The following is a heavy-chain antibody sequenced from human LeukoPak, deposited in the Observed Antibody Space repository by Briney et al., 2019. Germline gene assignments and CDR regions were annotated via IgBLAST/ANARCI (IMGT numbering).Heavy chain of an antibody. CDR1: GFTFSSYS. V-gene: IGHV3-21*01. CDR3: ARDHGASTYCGGVCYRNDAFDI. D-gene: IGHD2-21*02. J-gene: IGHJ3*02. CDR2: ISSSSSYI. Sequence: GGSLRLSCAASGFTFSSYSMNWVRQAPGKGLEWVSSISSSSSYIYYADSVRGRFTISRDNAKNSLYLQMNSLRAEDTAVYYCARDHGASTYCGGVCYRNDAFDIWGQGTMVTVSS.